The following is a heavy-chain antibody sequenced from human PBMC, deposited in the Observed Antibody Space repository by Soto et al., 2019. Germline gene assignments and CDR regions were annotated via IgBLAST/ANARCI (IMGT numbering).Heavy chain of an antibody. Sequence: PSETLSLTCTVSGGSIGSSSYYWGWIRQPPGKGLEWIGSIYYSGSTYYNPSLKSRVTISVDTSKNQFSLKLSSVTAADTAVYYCARPSGEYCGGDCYNDNWFDPWGQGTLVTVSS. D-gene: IGHD2-21*01. CDR1: GGSIGSSSYY. CDR2: IYYSGST. V-gene: IGHV4-39*01. J-gene: IGHJ5*02. CDR3: ARPSGEYCGGDCYNDNWFDP.